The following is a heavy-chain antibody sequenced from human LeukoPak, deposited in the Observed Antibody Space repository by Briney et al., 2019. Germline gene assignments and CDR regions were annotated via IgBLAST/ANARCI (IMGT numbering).Heavy chain of an antibody. CDR1: GYTFTSYG. Sequence: GASVKVSCKASGYTFTSYGISWVRQAPGQGLEWMGWISAYNGNTNYAQKLQGRVTVTTDTSTSTAYMELRSLRSDDTAVYYCARDPWVPAAKKFDYWGQGTPVTVSS. CDR2: ISAYNGNT. CDR3: ARDPWVPAAKKFDY. V-gene: IGHV1-18*01. D-gene: IGHD2-2*01. J-gene: IGHJ4*02.